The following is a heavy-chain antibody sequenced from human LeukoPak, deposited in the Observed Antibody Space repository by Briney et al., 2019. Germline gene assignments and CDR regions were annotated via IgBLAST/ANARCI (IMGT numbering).Heavy chain of an antibody. D-gene: IGHD5-18*01. V-gene: IGHV3-66*01. J-gene: IGHJ4*02. CDR2: IYSGGTT. CDR1: GFTVSSNY. CDR3: ARDQYSYAHAAH. Sequence: GGSLRLSCAASGFTVSSNYMSWVRQAPGKGLEWVSVIYSGGTTYYADSVKGRFTISRDNSKNSLHLQMNSLRAEDTAVYYCARDQYSYAHAAHWGQGTLVTVSS.